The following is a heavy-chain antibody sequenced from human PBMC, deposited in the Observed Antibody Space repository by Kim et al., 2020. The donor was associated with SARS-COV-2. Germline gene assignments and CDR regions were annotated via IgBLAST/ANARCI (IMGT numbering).Heavy chain of an antibody. CDR2: ISSSSSYI. V-gene: IGHV3-21*01. D-gene: IGHD6-19*01. CDR1: GFTFSSYS. CDR3: ARGAGGGSGWYDYYYYYGMDV. J-gene: IGHJ6*02. Sequence: GGSLRLSCAASGFTFSSYSMNWVRQAPGKGLEWVSSISSSSSYIYYADSVKGRFTISRDNAKNSLYLQMNSLRAEDTAVYYCARGAGGGSGWYDYYYYYGMDVWGQGTTVTVSS.